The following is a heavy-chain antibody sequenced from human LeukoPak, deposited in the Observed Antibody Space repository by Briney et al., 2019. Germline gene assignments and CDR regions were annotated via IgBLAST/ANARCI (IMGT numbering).Heavy chain of an antibody. Sequence: ASVKVSCKASGYTFTGYYMHWVRQAPGQGLEWMGWINPNSGGTNYAQKFQGRVTMTRDTSISTAYMELSRLRSDDTAVYYCAREVTLRTGDLDYWGQGTLVTVSS. CDR1: GYTFTGYY. CDR3: AREVTLRTGDLDY. D-gene: IGHD7-27*01. V-gene: IGHV1-2*02. J-gene: IGHJ4*02. CDR2: INPNSGGT.